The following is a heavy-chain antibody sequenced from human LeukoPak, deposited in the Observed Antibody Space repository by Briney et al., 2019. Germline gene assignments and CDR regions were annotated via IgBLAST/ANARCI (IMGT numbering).Heavy chain of an antibody. Sequence: ASVKVSCKASGYTFTGYYMHWVRQAPGQGLEWMGWINPNSGGTNYAQKFQGRVTMTRDTSISTAYMELSRLRSDDTAVYYCARDLQYYGSGSYYYDYWGQGTLVTVSS. CDR3: ARDLQYYGSGSYYYDY. J-gene: IGHJ4*02. V-gene: IGHV1-2*02. CDR2: INPNSGGT. CDR1: GYTFTGYY. D-gene: IGHD3-10*01.